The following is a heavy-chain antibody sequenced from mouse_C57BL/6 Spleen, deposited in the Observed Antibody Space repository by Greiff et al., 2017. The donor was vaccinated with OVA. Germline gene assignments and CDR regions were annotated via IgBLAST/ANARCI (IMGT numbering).Heavy chain of an antibody. D-gene: IGHD1-1*01. V-gene: IGHV5-6*01. Sequence: EVQLVESGGDLVKPGGSLKLSCAASGFTFSSYGMSWVRQTPDKRLEWVATISSGGSYTYYPDSVKGRFTISSDNAKNTLYLQMSSLKSEDTAMYYCARHYYGSSYYFDYWGQGTTLTVSS. CDR3: ARHYYGSSYYFDY. CDR1: GFTFSSYG. CDR2: ISSGGSYT. J-gene: IGHJ2*01.